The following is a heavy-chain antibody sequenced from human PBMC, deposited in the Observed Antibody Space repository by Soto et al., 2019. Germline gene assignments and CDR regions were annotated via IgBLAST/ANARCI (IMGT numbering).Heavy chain of an antibody. CDR1: GGTFSSYT. J-gene: IGHJ4*02. CDR3: ARADSSSWYGY. Sequence: QVQMVQSGAEVKNPGSSVKVSCKASGGTFSSYTISWVRQAPGQGLEWMGRIIPILGIANYAQKFQGRVTITADKSTSTAYMALSSLRSEDTDVYYCARADSSSWYGYWGQGTLVTVSS. CDR2: IIPILGIA. V-gene: IGHV1-69*02. D-gene: IGHD6-13*01.